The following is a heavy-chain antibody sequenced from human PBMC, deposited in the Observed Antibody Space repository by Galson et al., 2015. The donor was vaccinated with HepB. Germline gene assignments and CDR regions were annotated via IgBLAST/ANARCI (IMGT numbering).Heavy chain of an antibody. D-gene: IGHD6-19*01. CDR3: ERAWSSGWYYQIDY. CDR1: AGTFSSYA. V-gene: IGHV1-69*06. J-gene: IGHJ4*02. CDR2: IIPIFSTA. Sequence: SAQVSCKAFAGTFSSYAISWGRQAPGHGRECMGGIIPIFSTANSAQNSQARVTITADKSTSTAYMELSSLRSEDTAVYYCERAWSSGWYYQIDYWGQGTLVTVSS.